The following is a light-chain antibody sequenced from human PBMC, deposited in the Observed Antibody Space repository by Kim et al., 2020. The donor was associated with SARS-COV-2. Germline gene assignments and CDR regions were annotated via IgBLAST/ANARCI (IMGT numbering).Light chain of an antibody. Sequence: ASVGARVTISCRASQGIRTDLGWYQQKPGKAPKLLIYGASTLQYGVPSRFSGSGSGTDFTLTISSLQPEDIGTYYCLQDYTYPRTFGQGTKVEIK. CDR1: QGIRTD. J-gene: IGKJ1*01. CDR2: GAS. CDR3: LQDYTYPRT. V-gene: IGKV1-6*01.